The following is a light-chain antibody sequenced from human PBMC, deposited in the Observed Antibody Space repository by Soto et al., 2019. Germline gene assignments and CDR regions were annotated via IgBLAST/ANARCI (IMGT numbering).Light chain of an antibody. CDR1: ESVSNTF. CDR3: QQCDSSPWT. J-gene: IGKJ1*01. CDR2: GTS. Sequence: EIVLTQSPGTLSLSPGERATLSCRARESVSNTFLAWYQQRPGQAPRLLMYGTSSRATGTPDRFSGSGSGTDFTLTISRLEPEDFAVYYCQQCDSSPWTFGQGTKVE. V-gene: IGKV3-20*01.